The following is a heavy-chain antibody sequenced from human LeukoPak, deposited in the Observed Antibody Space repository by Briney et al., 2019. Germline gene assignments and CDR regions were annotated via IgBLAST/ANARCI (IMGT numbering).Heavy chain of an antibody. Sequence: GGSLRLSCVVSGFTFSSNEMNWVRQAPGKGLEWVSYITSSASSIKYADSVKGRFTISRDNAKNSLYLQMNSLRAEDTAIYYCARAIGGSISVSGYWGRGTLVTVSS. CDR2: ITSSASSI. CDR3: ARAIGGSISVSGY. J-gene: IGHJ4*02. CDR1: GFTFSSNE. D-gene: IGHD1-26*01. V-gene: IGHV3-48*03.